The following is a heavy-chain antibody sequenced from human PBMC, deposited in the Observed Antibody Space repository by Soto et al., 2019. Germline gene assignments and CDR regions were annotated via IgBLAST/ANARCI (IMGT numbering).Heavy chain of an antibody. CDR2: INPSGGST. CDR1: GYTFTSYY. Sequence: ASVKVSCKASGYTFTSYYMYWVRQAPGQGLEWMGIINPSGGSTSYAQKFQGRVTMTRDTSTSTVYMELSSLRSEDTAVYYCARAAFVVSSSGWYGNWFDPWGQGTLVTVSS. D-gene: IGHD6-19*01. CDR3: ARAAFVVSSSGWYGNWFDP. J-gene: IGHJ5*02. V-gene: IGHV1-46*01.